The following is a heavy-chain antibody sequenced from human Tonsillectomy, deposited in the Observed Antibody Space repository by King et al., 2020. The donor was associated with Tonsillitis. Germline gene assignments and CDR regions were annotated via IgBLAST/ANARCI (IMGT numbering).Heavy chain of an antibody. D-gene: IGHD2/OR15-2a*01. J-gene: IGHJ2*01. Sequence: VQLVESGAEVKEPGASLKVSCKASGYSFTNYYMHWVRQAPGQRLEWMGLINPSGTGTGYAQNFQGRIPMTRDMSTGTDYMELSSLRSDDTAVYYCAREGGSFRHFDLWGRGTLVTVSS. V-gene: IGHV1-46*01. CDR1: GYSFTNYY. CDR2: INPSGTGT. CDR3: AREGGSFRHFDL.